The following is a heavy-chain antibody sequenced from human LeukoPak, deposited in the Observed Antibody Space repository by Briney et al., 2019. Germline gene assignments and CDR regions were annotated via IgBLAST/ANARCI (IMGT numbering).Heavy chain of an antibody. CDR1: GFTFSIYA. V-gene: IGHV3-21*01. CDR2: ISSSGTYI. CDR3: ARDRGSYRPIDY. Sequence: GGSLRLSCAASGFTFSIYAMNWVRQAPGKGLEWVSSISSSGTYIYYRDSVKGRFTISRDNAENSYLQMNSLRVEDTAIYYCARDRGSYRPIDYWGQGTLVTVSS. D-gene: IGHD1-26*01. J-gene: IGHJ4*02.